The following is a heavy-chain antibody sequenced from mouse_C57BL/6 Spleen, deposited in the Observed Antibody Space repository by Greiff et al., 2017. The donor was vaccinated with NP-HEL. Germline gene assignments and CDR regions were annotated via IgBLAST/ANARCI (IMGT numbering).Heavy chain of an antibody. D-gene: IGHD1-1*01. CDR2: IDPETGGT. CDR3: TSRDYYGSSRWFAY. J-gene: IGHJ3*01. CDR1: GYTFTDYE. Sequence: QVQLKESGAELVRPGASVTLSCKASGYTFTDYEMHWVKQTPVHGLEWIGAIDPETGGTAYNQKFKGKAILTADKSSSTAYMELRSLTSEDSAVYSCTSRDYYGSSRWFAYWGQGTLVTVSA. V-gene: IGHV1-15*01.